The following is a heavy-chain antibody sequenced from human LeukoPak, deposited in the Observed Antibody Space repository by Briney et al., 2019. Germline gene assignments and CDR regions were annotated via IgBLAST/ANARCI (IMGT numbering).Heavy chain of an antibody. CDR2: ISISGSII. V-gene: IGHV3-48*03. Sequence: GGSLRLSCTASGFTFSSYEMNWVRQAPGKGLEWVSYISISGSIIYYADSVKGRFTISRDNAKNSLYLQMNSLRAEDTAVYYCASPTDLSDYWGQGTLVTVSS. CDR1: GFTFSSYE. D-gene: IGHD1-14*01. J-gene: IGHJ4*02. CDR3: ASPTDLSDY.